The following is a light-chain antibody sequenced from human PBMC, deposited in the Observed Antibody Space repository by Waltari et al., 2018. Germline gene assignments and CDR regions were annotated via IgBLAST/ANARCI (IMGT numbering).Light chain of an antibody. V-gene: IGKV3-15*01. CDR1: QSISRN. Sequence: MTQSPPTLSVSPGERATLSCRASQSISRNLAWYQQKPGQAPRLLIYGASTRAPGIPDRFSGSGSGTEFTLTINSLQSEDCAVYYCQQYNNRRTFGLGTKLEI. J-gene: IGKJ2*01. CDR2: GAS. CDR3: QQYNNRRT.